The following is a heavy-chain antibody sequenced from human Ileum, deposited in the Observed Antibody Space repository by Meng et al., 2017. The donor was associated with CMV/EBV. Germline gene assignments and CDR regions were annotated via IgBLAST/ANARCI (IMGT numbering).Heavy chain of an antibody. CDR2: VDSDGSST. J-gene: IGHJ3*02. CDR1: GFTFSRYW. V-gene: IGHV3-74*01. CDR3: ARGGIVGATGAYIPFDI. D-gene: IGHD1-26*01. Sequence: GGSLRLSCAASGFTFSRYWMHWVRQAPGQGLAWVSRVDSDGSSTSYADSVKGRFTISRDNAKNTLYLQMNSLRAEDTAVYYCARGGIVGATGAYIPFDIWGQGTMVTVSS.